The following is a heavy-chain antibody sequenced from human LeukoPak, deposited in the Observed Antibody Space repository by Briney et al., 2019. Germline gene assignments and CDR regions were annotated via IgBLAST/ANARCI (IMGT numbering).Heavy chain of an antibody. Sequence: SVKVSCKASGGTFSSYTISWVRQAPGQGLEWMGRIIPILGIANYAQKFQGRVTITADKSTSTAYMELSSLRSEDTAVYYCARDLAVVVPHLGYWGQGTLVTVSS. D-gene: IGHD3-22*01. CDR1: GGTFSSYT. V-gene: IGHV1-69*04. J-gene: IGHJ4*02. CDR3: ARDLAVVVPHLGY. CDR2: IIPILGIA.